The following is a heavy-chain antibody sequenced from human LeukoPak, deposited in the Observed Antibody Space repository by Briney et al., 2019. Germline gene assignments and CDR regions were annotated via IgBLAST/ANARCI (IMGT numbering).Heavy chain of an antibody. CDR2: IYTSGST. CDR3: ARGMPVYTGSYSDY. D-gene: IGHD2-21*01. Sequence: SETLSLTCTVSGGSISSYYWCWIRQPAGKGLEWIGRIYTSGSTNYNPSLKSRVTMSVDTSKNQFSLKLSSVTAADTAVYYCARGMPVYTGSYSDYWGQGTLVTVSS. CDR1: GGSISSYY. V-gene: IGHV4-4*07. J-gene: IGHJ4*02.